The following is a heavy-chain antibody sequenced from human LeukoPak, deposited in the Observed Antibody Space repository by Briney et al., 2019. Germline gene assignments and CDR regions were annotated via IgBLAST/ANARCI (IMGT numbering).Heavy chain of an antibody. CDR1: GGSISNFY. V-gene: IGHV4-59*01. D-gene: IGHD5-18*01. J-gene: IGHJ4*02. CDR2: IFYTGSTNYRST. CDR3: ARSGYSYGTGYYFDY. Sequence: SETLSLTCTVSGGSISNFYWSWIRQPPGKGLEWIGFIFYTGSTNYRSTNYSPSLKSRVTISLDTSKDQFSPSLSSVTAADTAVYYCARSGYSYGTGYYFDYWGQGTLVTVSS.